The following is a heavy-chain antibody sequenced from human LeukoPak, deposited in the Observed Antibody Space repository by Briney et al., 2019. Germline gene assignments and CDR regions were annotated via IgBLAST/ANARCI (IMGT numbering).Heavy chain of an antibody. J-gene: IGHJ4*02. V-gene: IGHV3-23*01. CDR1: EFSFSTYW. D-gene: IGHD3-10*01. CDR3: AKDGPLRMSPSDY. Sequence: GGSLRLSCAASEFSFSTYWMSWVRQAPGKGLEWVSGTSASGGTTNYADSVKGRFTISRDNSKNTLYLQMNSLRAEDTAIYYCAKDGPLRMSPSDYWGQGTLVTVSS. CDR2: TSASGGTT.